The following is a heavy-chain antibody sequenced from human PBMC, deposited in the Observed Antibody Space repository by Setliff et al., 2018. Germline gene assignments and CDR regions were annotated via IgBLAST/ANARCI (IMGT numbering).Heavy chain of an antibody. D-gene: IGHD6-19*01. V-gene: IGHV4-4*07. J-gene: IGHJ6*03. CDR1: GGSISSYY. CDR2: IYIGGSA. Sequence: KPSETLSLTCTVSGGSISSYYWSWIRQPAGKGLEWIGHIYIGGSANYNPSLKSRVTMSIDTSKNHFSLKLNSVTAADMAVYYCAREQWLDPPGYYYMDVWAKGTTVTVSS. CDR3: AREQWLDPPGYYYMDV.